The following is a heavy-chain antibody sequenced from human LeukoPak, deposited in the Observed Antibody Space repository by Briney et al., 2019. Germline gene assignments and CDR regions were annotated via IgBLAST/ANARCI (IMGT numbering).Heavy chain of an antibody. CDR1: GFTFSSYG. CDR2: ISYDGTNK. J-gene: IGHJ5*02. D-gene: IGHD1-14*01. V-gene: IGHV3-30*18. CDR3: AKDGKKWQEPLEP. Sequence: GGSLRLSCAASGFTFSSYGMHWVRQAPGRGLESVALISYDGTNKFYPDSVKGRFTISRDNSKLYLQMNSLRAEDTAIYYCAKDGKKWQEPLEPWGQGTLVTVSS.